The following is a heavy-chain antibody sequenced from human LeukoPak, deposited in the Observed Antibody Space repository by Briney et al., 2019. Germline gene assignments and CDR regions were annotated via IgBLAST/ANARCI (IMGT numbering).Heavy chain of an antibody. J-gene: IGHJ3*02. CDR1: GYTFTGYY. D-gene: IGHD5-18*01. V-gene: IGHV1-69*06. CDR3: ARASYSYGWGGLDAFDI. Sequence: GASVKVSCKASGYTFTGYYMHWVRQAPGQGLEWMGGIIPIFGTANYARKFQGRVTITADKSTSTAYMELSSLRSEDTAVYYCARASYSYGWGGLDAFDIWGQGTMVTVSS. CDR2: IIPIFGTA.